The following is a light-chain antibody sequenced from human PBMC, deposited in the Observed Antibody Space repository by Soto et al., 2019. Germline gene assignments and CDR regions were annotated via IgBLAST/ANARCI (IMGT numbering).Light chain of an antibody. CDR2: AAS. V-gene: IGKV1-39*01. Sequence: DIQMTQSPSSLSASVGDRVTITCRAGQSISSYLNWYQQKPGKVPKLLIYAASSLQSGVTSRFSGSGSGTDFTLTISSLQPEDFATYYCQQSYSTPRTLGQATKVDIK. CDR1: QSISSY. J-gene: IGKJ1*01. CDR3: QQSYSTPRT.